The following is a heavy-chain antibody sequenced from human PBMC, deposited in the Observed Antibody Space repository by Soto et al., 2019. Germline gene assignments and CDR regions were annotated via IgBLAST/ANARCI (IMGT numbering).Heavy chain of an antibody. D-gene: IGHD3-3*01. CDR1: GDSVSSNSAG. J-gene: IGHJ6*03. CDR2: TYYKSKWYY. Sequence: QLQLQLSGPGLVEPSQTLSLTCAISGDSVSSNSAGWNWVRQTPSRGLEWLGRTYYKSKWYYNSAVSVKSRITINPDTSKNQFALQLKAVTPEDTAVYYCSRGSWDDVSGHYYMDVWGKGTTVTVSS. V-gene: IGHV6-1*01. CDR3: SRGSWDDVSGHYYMDV.